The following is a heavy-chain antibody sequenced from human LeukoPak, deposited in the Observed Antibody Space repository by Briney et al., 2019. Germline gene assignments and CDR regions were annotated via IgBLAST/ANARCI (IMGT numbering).Heavy chain of an antibody. J-gene: IGHJ5*02. CDR2: INHSGST. D-gene: IGHD2-2*01. V-gene: IGHV4-34*01. Sequence: PSETLSLTCGVRGGSFSGYHWSWIRQPPGKGLEWIGEINHSGSTNYNSSLKSRVTISVDTSKNQFSLKLSPVTAADTAVYYCARSSNLAYNWFDPWGQGTLVTVSS. CDR1: GGSFSGYH. CDR3: ARSSNLAYNWFDP.